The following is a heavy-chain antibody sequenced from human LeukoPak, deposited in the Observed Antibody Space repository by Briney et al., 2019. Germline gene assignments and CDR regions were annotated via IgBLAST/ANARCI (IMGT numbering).Heavy chain of an antibody. D-gene: IGHD6-13*01. CDR1: GYSISSGYY. J-gene: IGHJ4*02. V-gene: IGHV4-38-2*02. Sequence: PSETLSLTCTVSGYSISSGYYWGWIRQPPGKGLEWIGNMHHSGSTYYNPSLKSRVTISVETSKNQFSLKLSSVTAADTAVYYCARHSSSWIDYWGQGTLVTVSS. CDR2: MHHSGST. CDR3: ARHSSSWIDY.